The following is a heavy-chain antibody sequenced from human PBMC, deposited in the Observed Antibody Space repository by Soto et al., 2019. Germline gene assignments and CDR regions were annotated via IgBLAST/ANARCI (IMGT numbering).Heavy chain of an antibody. Sequence: QVQLVESGGGLVKPGGSLRLSCAASRFTFSDYYMSLIRQAPGKGLEWISYISTSGSYTNYADSVKCRFTISRDNAKNSLYLQMNSLIAEDTAVYSCAREICGNKCYSRYYYYAMDVCGQGTKVTVSS. CDR1: RFTFSDYY. J-gene: IGHJ6*02. CDR2: ISTSGSYT. V-gene: IGHV3-11*06. CDR3: AREICGNKCYSRYYYYAMDV. D-gene: IGHD2-21*01.